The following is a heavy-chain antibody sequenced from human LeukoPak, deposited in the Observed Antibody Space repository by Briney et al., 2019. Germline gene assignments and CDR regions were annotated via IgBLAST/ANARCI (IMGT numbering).Heavy chain of an antibody. Sequence: GGSLRLSCAASGFTFSSSWIHWVRQAPGKGLVWVSRINSDGTTTAYADSVKGRFTISRDNAKNTLYLQTNSLRAEDTAVYYCARGDAYALKYWGQGTLATVSS. D-gene: IGHD2-2*01. CDR3: ARGDAYALKY. J-gene: IGHJ4*02. V-gene: IGHV3-74*01. CDR1: GFTFSSSW. CDR2: INSDGTTT.